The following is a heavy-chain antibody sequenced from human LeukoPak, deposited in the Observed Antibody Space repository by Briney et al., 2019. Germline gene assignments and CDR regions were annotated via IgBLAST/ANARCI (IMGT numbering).Heavy chain of an antibody. Sequence: RGSLRLSCAASGFTFSSYGMHWVRQAPGKGLEWVAFIRYDGSNEYYADSVKGRFTISRDNSKNTLYLQMNSLRAEDTAVYYCARGGSGNWNAPFDYWGQGTLVTVSS. D-gene: IGHD1-1*01. CDR1: GFTFSSYG. J-gene: IGHJ4*02. CDR3: ARGGSGNWNAPFDY. V-gene: IGHV3-30*02. CDR2: IRYDGSNE.